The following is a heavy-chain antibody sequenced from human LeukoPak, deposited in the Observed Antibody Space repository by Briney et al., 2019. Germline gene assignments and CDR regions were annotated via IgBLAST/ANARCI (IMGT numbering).Heavy chain of an antibody. V-gene: IGHV2-70*01. CDR1: GFTLSTRGMC. J-gene: IGHJ4*02. CDR2: IDWADDK. D-gene: IGHD4-17*01. Sequence: SGPALVKPTQTLTLTCTFSGFTLSTRGMCVSGLRQPPGKALEWIAHIDWADDKSYSTSLKTSLTISKDTSKNQMVLTMTTMDPVDTATYYCARSPGTTVTTFDYWGQGTLVTVSS. CDR3: ARSPGTTVTTFDY.